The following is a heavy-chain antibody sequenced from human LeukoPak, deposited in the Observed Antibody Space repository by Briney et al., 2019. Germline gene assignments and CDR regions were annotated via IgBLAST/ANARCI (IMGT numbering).Heavy chain of an antibody. J-gene: IGHJ4*02. Sequence: GESLKISCKGSGYSFTTYWIGWVRQMPGKGLEWMGIIYPGDFDIRYSPSFQGQVTFSTDKSISTAYLQWNSLKASDTAMYYCARLALDGGNYFDYWGQGTLVSVSS. D-gene: IGHD3-16*01. CDR1: GYSFTTYW. V-gene: IGHV5-51*01. CDR2: IYPGDFDI. CDR3: ARLALDGGNYFDY.